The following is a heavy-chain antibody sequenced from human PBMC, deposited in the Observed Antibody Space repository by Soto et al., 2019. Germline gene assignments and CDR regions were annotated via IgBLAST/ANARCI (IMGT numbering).Heavy chain of an antibody. CDR3: ARGGRYYYGSGSYSLDYYGMDV. D-gene: IGHD3-10*01. CDR2: IWYDGSNK. Sequence: QVQLVESGGGVVQPGRSLRLSCAASGFTFSSYGMHWVRQAPGKGLEWVAVIWYDGSNKYYADSVKGRFTISRDNSKNTLYLQMNSLRAEDTAVYYCARGGRYYYGSGSYSLDYYGMDVWGQGTTVTVSS. V-gene: IGHV3-33*01. CDR1: GFTFSSYG. J-gene: IGHJ6*02.